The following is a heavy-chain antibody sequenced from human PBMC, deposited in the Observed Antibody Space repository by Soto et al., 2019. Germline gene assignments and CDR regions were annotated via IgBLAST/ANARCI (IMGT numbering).Heavy chain of an antibody. J-gene: IGHJ5*02. Sequence: PGESLKISCKGSGYSFTSYWIGWVRQMPGKGLEWMGIIYPGDSDTRYSPSFQGQVTISADKSISTAYLQWSSLKASDTAMYYCARTYYYGSGSYQNNWFDPWGQGTLVTVSS. CDR1: GYSFTSYW. D-gene: IGHD3-10*01. CDR2: IYPGDSDT. CDR3: ARTYYYGSGSYQNNWFDP. V-gene: IGHV5-51*01.